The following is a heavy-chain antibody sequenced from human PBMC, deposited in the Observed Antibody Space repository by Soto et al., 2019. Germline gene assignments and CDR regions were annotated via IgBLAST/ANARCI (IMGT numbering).Heavy chain of an antibody. CDR3: VRSYSGTYGCFDP. V-gene: IGHV3-74*01. Sequence: EVQLVESGGGLVQPGGSLRLSCAASGFTISSHWMHWVRQAPGKGLVWVSRVNSDGSSTSYADSVKGRFIISRDNAKNTLYLQMNILRTEDTAVYYCVRSYSGTYGCFDPLGQGTLVTVSS. CDR2: VNSDGSST. J-gene: IGHJ5*02. CDR1: GFTISSHW. D-gene: IGHD1-26*01.